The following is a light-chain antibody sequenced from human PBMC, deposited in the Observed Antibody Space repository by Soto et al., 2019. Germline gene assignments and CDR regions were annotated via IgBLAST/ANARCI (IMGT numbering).Light chain of an antibody. Sequence: QSALTQPPSASGSPGQSVTISCTGTSSDVGRYNYVSWYQQHPGKAPKLMIYEVSKRPSGVPARFSGSKSGNTASLTVSGLQAENEADYYCSSYAGSSNFVFGTGTKLTVL. V-gene: IGLV2-8*01. J-gene: IGLJ1*01. CDR1: SSDVGRYNY. CDR2: EVS. CDR3: SSYAGSSNFV.